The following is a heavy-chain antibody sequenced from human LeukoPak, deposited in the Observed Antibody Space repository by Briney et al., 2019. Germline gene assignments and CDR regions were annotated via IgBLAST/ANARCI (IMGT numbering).Heavy chain of an antibody. D-gene: IGHD3-9*01. CDR2: INPNSGGT. CDR3: ARGAPHYDILTGYYPFDY. V-gene: IGHV1-2*02. CDR1: GYTFTGYY. Sequence: GASVKVSCKASGYTFTGYYMHWVRQAPGQGLEWMGWINPNSGGTNYAQKFQGRVTMTRDTSISTAYMELSRLSSDDTAVYYCARGAPHYDILTGYYPFDYWGQGTLVTVSS. J-gene: IGHJ4*02.